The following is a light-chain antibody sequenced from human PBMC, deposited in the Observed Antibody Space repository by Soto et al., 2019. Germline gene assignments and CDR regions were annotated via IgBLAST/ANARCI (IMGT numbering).Light chain of an antibody. J-gene: IGKJ5*01. CDR3: QQTYSTPIT. Sequence: DIQMTQSPSSLSASVGDRVTITCRASQTISNILNWYQQRPGKPPNLLIYASSTLQSGVPPRFSGGGSGTEFTLTISSLQPEDFATYYCQQTYSTPITFGQGTRLEIK. CDR2: ASS. CDR1: QTISNI. V-gene: IGKV1-39*01.